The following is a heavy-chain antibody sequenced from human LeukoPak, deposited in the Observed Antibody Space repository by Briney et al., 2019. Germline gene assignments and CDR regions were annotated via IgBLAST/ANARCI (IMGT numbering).Heavy chain of an antibody. CDR3: ARESGAFSPFGF. V-gene: IGHV4-4*02. D-gene: IGHD1-26*01. CDR2: VHLSGTS. Sequence: PSETLSLTCAVSGGSILTTNWWSWVRQPPGKGLEWIGEVHLSGTSNYNPSLKSRVSMSIDKSKNQLSLKLTSVTAADTAMHYCARESGAFSPFGFWGQGTLVTVSS. J-gene: IGHJ4*02. CDR1: GGSILTTNW.